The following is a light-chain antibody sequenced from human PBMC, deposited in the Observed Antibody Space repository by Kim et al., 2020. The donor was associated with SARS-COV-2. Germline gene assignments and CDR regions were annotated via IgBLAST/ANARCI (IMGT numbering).Light chain of an antibody. CDR1: QSVSSK. J-gene: IGKJ1*01. CDR2: DAA. CDR3: QQYDDWPPWT. Sequence: SPGETATLSCRASQSVSSKVAWYQQKAGQAPRLLIYDAASRATGIPARCSGSGSGTDFTLTISSLQSEDLAVYHCQQYDDWPPWTFGQGTKVDIK. V-gene: IGKV3-15*01.